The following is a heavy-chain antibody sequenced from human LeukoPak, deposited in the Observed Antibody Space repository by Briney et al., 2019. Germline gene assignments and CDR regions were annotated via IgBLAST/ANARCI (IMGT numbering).Heavy chain of an antibody. CDR2: IYYSGST. J-gene: IGHJ4*02. D-gene: IGHD1-26*01. Sequence: SETLSLTCTVSGGSISSSSYYWGWIRQPPGKGLEWIGSIYYSGSTYYNPSLKSRVTISVDTSKNQFSLKLSSVTAADTAVYYCARHSGRIPYYFDYWGQGTLVTVSS. CDR3: ARHSGRIPYYFDY. V-gene: IGHV4-39*01. CDR1: GGSISSSSYY.